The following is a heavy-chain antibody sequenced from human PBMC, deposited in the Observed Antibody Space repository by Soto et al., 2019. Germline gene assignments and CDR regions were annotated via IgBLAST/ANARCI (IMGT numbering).Heavy chain of an antibody. Sequence: SETLSLTCTVSGGSVSNTNYYWSWIRQPPGKGLEWIAYMSYSGTANYNPSLKSRVTISVDTSKNQFSLKLSSVTAADTAVYYCARGRGSSQPIGYWGQGTLVTVSS. CDR2: MSYSGTA. J-gene: IGHJ4*02. V-gene: IGHV4-61*01. D-gene: IGHD6-13*01. CDR1: GGSVSNTNYY. CDR3: ARGRGSSQPIGY.